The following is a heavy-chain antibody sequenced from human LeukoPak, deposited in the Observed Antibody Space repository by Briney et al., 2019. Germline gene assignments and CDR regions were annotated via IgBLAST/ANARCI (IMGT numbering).Heavy chain of an antibody. J-gene: IGHJ4*02. Sequence: GGSLRLSCAASGFTFSNYWMTWVRQAPGKGLEWVAVISYDGSNKYYADSVKGRFTISRDNSKNTLYLQMNSLRAEDTAVYYCARVSSGWYYDYWGQGTLVTVSS. CDR2: ISYDGSNK. D-gene: IGHD6-19*01. CDR3: ARVSSGWYYDY. CDR1: GFTFSNYW. V-gene: IGHV3-30-3*01.